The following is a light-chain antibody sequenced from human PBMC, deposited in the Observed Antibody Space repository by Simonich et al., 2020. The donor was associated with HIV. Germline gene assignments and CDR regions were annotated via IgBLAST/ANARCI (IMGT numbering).Light chain of an antibody. CDR3: QSYDSSLSVV. CDR2: GNN. J-gene: IGLJ2*01. V-gene: IGLV1-40*01. CDR1: SSNIGAGYD. Sequence: QSVLTQPPSVSGAPGPRVTISCTGSSSNIGAGYDLHWYQQLPGTAPKLLIYGNNNRPAGVPDRFSGSKSGTSASLAITGLQAEDEADYYCQSYDSSLSVVFGGGTKLTVL.